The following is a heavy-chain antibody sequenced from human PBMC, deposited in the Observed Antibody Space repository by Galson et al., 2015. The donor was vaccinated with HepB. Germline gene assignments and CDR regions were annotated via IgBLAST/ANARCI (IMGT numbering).Heavy chain of an antibody. CDR3: TRAKSYYDILTDLFDY. CDR1: GFTFGDYA. Sequence: SLRLSCAASGFTFGDYAMSWFRQAPGKGLEWVGFIRSKAYGGTTEYAASVKGRFTISRDDSKSIAYLQMNSLKTEDTAVYYCTRAKSYYDILTDLFDYWGQGTLVTVSS. D-gene: IGHD3-9*01. J-gene: IGHJ4*02. V-gene: IGHV3-49*03. CDR2: IRSKAYGGTT.